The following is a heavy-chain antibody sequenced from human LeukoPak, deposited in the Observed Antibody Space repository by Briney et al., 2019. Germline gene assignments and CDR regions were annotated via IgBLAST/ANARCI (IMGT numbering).Heavy chain of an antibody. J-gene: IGHJ4*02. Sequence: GSSVKVSCKASGGTFSSYAISWVRQAPGQGLEWMGRIIPILGIANYAQKFQGRVTITADKSTSTAYMELSSLRSEDTAVYYCARVGYYYDSSGYYYGGFFDYWGQGTLVTVSS. V-gene: IGHV1-69*04. D-gene: IGHD3-22*01. CDR2: IIPILGIA. CDR1: GGTFSSYA. CDR3: ARVGYYYDSSGYYYGGFFDY.